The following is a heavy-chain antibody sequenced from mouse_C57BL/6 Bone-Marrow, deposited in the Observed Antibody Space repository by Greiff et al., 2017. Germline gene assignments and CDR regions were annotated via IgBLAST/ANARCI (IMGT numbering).Heavy chain of an antibody. Sequence: QVQLQQPGAELVKPGASVKLSCTASGYTFTSYWMHWVKQRPGRGLEWIGWIDPNSGGTKYNAKFQSKATLTADTPSSTAYMQLSSLTSEDSAVYYCPRGPWFAYWGQGTLVTVSA. J-gene: IGHJ3*01. CDR2: IDPNSGGT. D-gene: IGHD3-3*01. CDR1: GYTFTSYW. CDR3: PRGPWFAY. V-gene: IGHV1-62-3*01.